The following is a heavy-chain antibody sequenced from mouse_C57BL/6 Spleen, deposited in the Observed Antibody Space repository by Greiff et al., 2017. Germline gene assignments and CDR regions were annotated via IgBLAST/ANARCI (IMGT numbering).Heavy chain of an antibody. Sequence: EVQRVESGPGLVKPSQSLSLTCSVTGYSITSGYYWNWIRQFPGNKLEWMGYIRYDGSTNSNPSLKNRISITRDTSKNQFFLKLNSVTTEDTATYYGARPQSVYYGSPSHWYCDVWGTGTTVTVSS. CDR2: IRYDGST. D-gene: IGHD1-1*01. CDR3: ARPQSVYYGSPSHWYCDV. CDR1: GYSITSGYY. V-gene: IGHV3-6*01. J-gene: IGHJ1*03.